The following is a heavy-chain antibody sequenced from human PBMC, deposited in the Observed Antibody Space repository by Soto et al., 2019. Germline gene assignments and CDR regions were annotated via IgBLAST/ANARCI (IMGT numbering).Heavy chain of an antibody. CDR1: GGSISSYY. V-gene: IGHV4-59*01. D-gene: IGHD6-19*01. J-gene: IGHJ5*02. CDR3: ARLKYSSGWNWFDP. Sequence: XGTLSLTCTVSGGSISSYYWSWIRQPPGKGLEWIGYIYYSGSTNYNPSPKSRVTISVDTSKNQFSLKLSSVTAADTAVYYCARLKYSSGWNWFDPWGQGTLVTVSS. CDR2: IYYSGST.